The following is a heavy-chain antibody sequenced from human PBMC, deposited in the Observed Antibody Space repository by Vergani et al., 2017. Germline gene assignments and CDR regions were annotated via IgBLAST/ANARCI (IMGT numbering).Heavy chain of an antibody. CDR3: AGGGGSGLDY. CDR1: GGTFSSYA. J-gene: IGHJ4*02. Sequence: QVQLVQSGAEVKKPGSSVKVSCKASGGTFSSYAISWVRQAPGQGLEWMGRIIPIFGTANYAQKFQGRVTITADESTSTAYRGLSSRGSEDTAVYYWAGGGGSGLDYWGQGTLVTVSS. CDR2: IIPIFGTA. D-gene: IGHD2-15*01. V-gene: IGHV1-69*18.